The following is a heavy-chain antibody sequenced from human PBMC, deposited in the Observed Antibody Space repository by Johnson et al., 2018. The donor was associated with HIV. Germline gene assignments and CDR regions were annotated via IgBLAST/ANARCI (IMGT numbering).Heavy chain of an antibody. CDR2: IQSKTDGGTT. D-gene: IGHD3-3*01. Sequence: EVQLVESGGGLVKPGGSLRLSCAASGFTFSNAWMSWVRQAPGKGLEWVGRIQSKTDGGTTDYAAPVKARFTISRDNSKNTLYLQMGSLRAEDMAVYYCARDDYNFWSGRSGGAFDIWGQGTMVTVSS. CDR1: GFTFSNAW. CDR3: ARDDYNFWSGRSGGAFDI. J-gene: IGHJ3*02. V-gene: IGHV3-15*01.